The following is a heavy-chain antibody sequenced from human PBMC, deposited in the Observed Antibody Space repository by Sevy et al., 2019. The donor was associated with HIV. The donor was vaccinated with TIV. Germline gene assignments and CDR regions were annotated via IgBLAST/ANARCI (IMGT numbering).Heavy chain of an antibody. D-gene: IGHD2-8*02. J-gene: IGHJ6*02. Sequence: GESLKISCAASGFPFSSYAMSWVRQAPGKGLEWVSTLIGGGSRTYYADSVTGRFIISRDNSRNTLYLRMNSLRAEDTAIYYCAKRRVQSGLSGGGANYGMDVCGRGTTVTVSS. CDR2: LIGGGSRT. CDR3: AKRRVQSGLSGGGANYGMDV. CDR1: GFPFSSYA. V-gene: IGHV3-23*01.